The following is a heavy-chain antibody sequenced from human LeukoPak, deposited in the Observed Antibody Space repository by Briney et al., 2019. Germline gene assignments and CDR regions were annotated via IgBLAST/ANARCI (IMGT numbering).Heavy chain of an antibody. Sequence: KPSETLSLTCTVSGGSIGSYYWSWIRQPPGKGVEWIGYIYYRGSTNYSPSLKSRVTISIDTSKNQFSLKLSSVTAADTAVYYCARVRSGYSYGPFDYWGQGTLVTVSS. CDR3: ARVRSGYSYGPFDY. D-gene: IGHD5-18*01. CDR2: IYYRGST. V-gene: IGHV4-59*01. J-gene: IGHJ4*02. CDR1: GGSIGSYY.